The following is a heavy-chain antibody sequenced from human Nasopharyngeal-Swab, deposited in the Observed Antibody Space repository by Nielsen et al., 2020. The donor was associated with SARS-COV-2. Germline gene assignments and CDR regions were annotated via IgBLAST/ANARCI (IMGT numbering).Heavy chain of an antibody. J-gene: IGHJ4*02. CDR2: ISYDGSNK. Sequence: WIRQPQGKGLEWVAVISYDGSNKYYADSVKGRFTISRDNSKNTLYLQMNSLRAEDTAVYYCARGGGSSSSAPFDYWGQGTLVTVSS. D-gene: IGHD6-6*01. CDR3: ARGGGSSSSAPFDY. V-gene: IGHV3-30-3*01.